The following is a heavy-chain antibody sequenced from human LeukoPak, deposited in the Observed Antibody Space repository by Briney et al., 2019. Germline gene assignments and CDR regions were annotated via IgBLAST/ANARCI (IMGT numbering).Heavy chain of an antibody. Sequence: GGSLRLSCVASGFTFSDSAIHWVRQSSGKGLEWIGHMDKETNLYATALAASVKGRFTISRDDAKNSLYLQMNSLKTEDTAVYYCARDGHTSLDYWGQGTLVTVSS. CDR1: GFTFSDSA. J-gene: IGHJ4*02. CDR3: ARDGHTSLDY. CDR2: MDKETNLYAT. V-gene: IGHV3-73*01. D-gene: IGHD3-16*02.